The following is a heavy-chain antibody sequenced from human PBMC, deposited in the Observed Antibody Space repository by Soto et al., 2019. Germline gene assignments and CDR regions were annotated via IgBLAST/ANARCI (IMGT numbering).Heavy chain of an antibody. Sequence: PGGSLRLSCAASGFTVSSNYMTWVRQAPGKGLEWVSSISSSSSYIYYADSVKGRFTISRDNAKNSLYLQMNSLRAEDTAVYYCARVNDYGGISGLDYWGQGTLVTVSS. J-gene: IGHJ4*02. D-gene: IGHD4-17*01. CDR2: ISSSSSYI. CDR1: GFTVSSNY. CDR3: ARVNDYGGISGLDY. V-gene: IGHV3-21*01.